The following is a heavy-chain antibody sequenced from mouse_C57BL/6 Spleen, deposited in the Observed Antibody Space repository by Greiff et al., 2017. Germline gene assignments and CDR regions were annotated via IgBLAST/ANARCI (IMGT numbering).Heavy chain of an antibody. V-gene: IGHV14-2*01. CDR2: IDPEDGET. CDR1: GFNIKDYY. Sequence: VQLQQSGAELVKPGASVKLSCTASGFNIKDYYMHWVKQRTEQGLEWIGRIDPEDGETKYDPKVQGKATITADKSSNTAYLQLSSLTSEDTAVYSCARRVNYYGTPSFAYWGQGTLVTVSA. CDR3: ARRVNYYGTPSFAY. D-gene: IGHD1-1*01. J-gene: IGHJ3*01.